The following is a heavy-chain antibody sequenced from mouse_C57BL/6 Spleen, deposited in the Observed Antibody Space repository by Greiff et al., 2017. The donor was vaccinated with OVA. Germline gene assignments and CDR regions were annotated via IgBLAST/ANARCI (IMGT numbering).Heavy chain of an antibody. CDR3: ARYGQGGYAMDY. CDR2: IYPRSGNT. CDR1: GYTFTSYG. J-gene: IGHJ4*01. Sequence: VQGVESGAELARPGASVKLSCKASGYTFTSYGISWVKQRTGQGLEWIGEIYPRSGNTYYNEKFKGKATLTADKSSSTAYMELRSLTSEDSAVYFCARYGQGGYAMDYWGQGTSVTVSS. V-gene: IGHV1-81*01. D-gene: IGHD2-10*02.